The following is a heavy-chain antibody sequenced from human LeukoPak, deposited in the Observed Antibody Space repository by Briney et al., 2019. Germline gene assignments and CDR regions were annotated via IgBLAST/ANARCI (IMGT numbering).Heavy chain of an antibody. CDR2: INPNSGGT. V-gene: IGHV1-2*06. CDR1: RYTFTGYY. Sequence: GASVKVSCKASRYTFTGYYMHWVRQAPGQGLEWMGRINPNSGGTNYAQKFQGRVTMTRDTSISTAYMELSRLRSDDTAVYYCARALYDSSGYDYWGQGTLVTVSS. CDR3: ARALYDSSGYDY. J-gene: IGHJ4*02. D-gene: IGHD3-22*01.